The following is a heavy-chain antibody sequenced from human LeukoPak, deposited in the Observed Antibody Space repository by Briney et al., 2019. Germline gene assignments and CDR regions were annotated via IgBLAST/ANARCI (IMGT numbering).Heavy chain of an antibody. D-gene: IGHD1-26*01. J-gene: IGHJ4*02. V-gene: IGHV3-30*04. CDR1: GFTFGTYA. Sequence: PGGSLRLSCAASGFTFGTYAMHWVRQAPGKGLEWVAVILSDGSIQNTADSVRGRFIISRDNSKNTLFLHMNRLRTEDTAVYYCARGAILGGYNLIDDWGQGTLVTVSS. CDR3: ARGAILGGYNLIDD. CDR2: ILSDGSIQ.